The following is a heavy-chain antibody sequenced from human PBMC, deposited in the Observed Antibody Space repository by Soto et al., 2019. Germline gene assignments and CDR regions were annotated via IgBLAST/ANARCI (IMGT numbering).Heavy chain of an antibody. CDR2: ISYDGSNK. CDR3: AKEGGLSGSYYISSSYYFDY. CDR1: GFTFSNYG. Sequence: GGSLRLSCAASGFTFSNYGMHWVRQAPGKGLEWVAVISYDGSNKYYADSVKGRFTISRDNSKNTLYLQMNSLRAEDTAVYYCAKEGGLSGSYYISSSYYFDYWGQGTLVTVSS. V-gene: IGHV3-30*18. D-gene: IGHD1-26*01. J-gene: IGHJ4*02.